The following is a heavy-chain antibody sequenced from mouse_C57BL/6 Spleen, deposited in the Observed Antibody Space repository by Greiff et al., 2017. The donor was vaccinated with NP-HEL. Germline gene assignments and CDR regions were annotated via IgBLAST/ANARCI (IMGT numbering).Heavy chain of an antibody. CDR3: ARNNYGSSPRGDY. Sequence: VMLVESGAELVRPGTSVKVSCKASGYAFTNYFIEWVKQRPGQGLEWIGFIYPGRGGTTSHETFPGQSTLTADKSSSTAYMQLSSLTSEDSAVYFCARNNYGSSPRGDYWGQGTSVTVSS. CDR1: GYAFTNYF. J-gene: IGHJ4*01. V-gene: IGHV1-54*01. CDR2: IYPGRGGT. D-gene: IGHD1-1*01.